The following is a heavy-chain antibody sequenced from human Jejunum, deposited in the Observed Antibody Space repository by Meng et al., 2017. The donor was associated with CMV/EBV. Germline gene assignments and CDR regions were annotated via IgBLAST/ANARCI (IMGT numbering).Heavy chain of an antibody. Sequence: CKASDYIFTGYYLHWVRQAPGQGLEWMGWINPNSGTTNYAQKFQARITMTRDTSINTGYMELNRLTSDDTAIYYCARADTIIISVYWGQGTLVTVSS. J-gene: IGHJ4*01. CDR3: ARADTIIISVY. V-gene: IGHV1-2*02. D-gene: IGHD3-16*01. CDR2: INPNSGTT. CDR1: DYIFTGYY.